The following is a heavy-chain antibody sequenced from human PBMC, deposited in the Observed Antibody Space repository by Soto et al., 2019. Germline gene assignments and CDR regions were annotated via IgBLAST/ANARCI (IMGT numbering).Heavy chain of an antibody. D-gene: IGHD3-10*01. CDR1: GFTFSSYA. J-gene: IGHJ4*02. CDR2: ISDSGSST. V-gene: IGHV3-23*01. CDR3: AKVIYGSGSYSVFDY. Sequence: PGGSLRLSCAAASGFTFSSYAMSWVRQAPGKGLEWVSTISDSGSSTYYADSVRGRFTISRDNSKNTLYVQMNSLRAEDTAIYYCAKVIYGSGSYSVFDYWGQGTLVTVSS.